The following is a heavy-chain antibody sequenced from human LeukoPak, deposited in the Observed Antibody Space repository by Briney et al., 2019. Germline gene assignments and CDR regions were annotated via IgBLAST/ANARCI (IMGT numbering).Heavy chain of an antibody. J-gene: IGHJ3*02. CDR2: IIPIFGAA. Sequence: SVKVYCKASGGTFSSYAISWVRQAPGQGLEWMGGIIPIFGAANYAQKFQGRVTITADESTSTAYMELSSLRSEDTAVYYCARRPNYYDSSGYVGAFDIWGQGTMVTVSS. CDR3: ARRPNYYDSSGYVGAFDI. V-gene: IGHV1-69*13. CDR1: GGTFSSYA. D-gene: IGHD3-22*01.